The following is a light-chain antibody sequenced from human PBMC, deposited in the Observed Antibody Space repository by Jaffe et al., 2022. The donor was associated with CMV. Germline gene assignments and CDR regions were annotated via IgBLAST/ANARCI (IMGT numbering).Light chain of an antibody. J-gene: IGLJ2*01. CDR1: SGTVTRGHY. CDR2: GDN. Sequence: QTVVTQEPSVTVSPGGTVTLTCAASSGTVTRGHYPTWFQQKPGQPPRPLINGDNNRHSGTPARFSGSLLGGKAALTVSDVRPDDEADYHCLLNYGQTVIFGGGTKLTVL. V-gene: IGLV7-43*01. CDR3: LLNYGQTVI.